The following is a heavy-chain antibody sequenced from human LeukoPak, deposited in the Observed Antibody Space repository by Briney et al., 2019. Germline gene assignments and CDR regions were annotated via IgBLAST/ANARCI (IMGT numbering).Heavy chain of an antibody. V-gene: IGHV1-46*01. CDR2: INPSGGST. D-gene: IGHD6-13*01. CDR1: GYTFTSYY. Sequence: ASVKVSCKASGYTFTSYYMHWVRQAPGQGLEWMGIINPSGGSTNYAQKFQGRVTMTRDTSTSTVYMELSSLRSEDTAVYYCARSGSWPYYYYGMDVSGQGTTVTVSS. CDR3: ARSGSWPYYYYGMDV. J-gene: IGHJ6*02.